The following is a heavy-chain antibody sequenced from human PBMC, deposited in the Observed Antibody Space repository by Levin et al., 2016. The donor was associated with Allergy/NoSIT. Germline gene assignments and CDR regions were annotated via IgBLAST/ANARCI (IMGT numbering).Heavy chain of an antibody. V-gene: IGHV3-9*01. CDR3: ARVRGGVVAGYFDY. Sequence: SLKISCVVSGFTFGDYTMHWVRQAPGKGLEWVSGISSSGYDTGYADSVKGRVTISRDNAKKSLYLQMSSLRAEDTAVYYCARVRGGVVAGYFDYWGQGILVTVSS. J-gene: IGHJ4*02. CDR2: ISSSGYDT. D-gene: IGHD6-19*01. CDR1: GFTFGDYT.